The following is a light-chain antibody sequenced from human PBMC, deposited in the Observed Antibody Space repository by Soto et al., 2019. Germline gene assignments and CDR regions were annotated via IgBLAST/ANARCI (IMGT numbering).Light chain of an antibody. CDR3: QSYDSSLSGVV. V-gene: IGLV1-40*01. Sequence: QSVLTQPPSVSGAPGQRVTISCTGSSSNIGAHYGVHWYQQLPGTAPKLLIYGNNNRPSGVPDRFSGSKSGTSASLAITGLQADDEAYYYCQSYDSSLSGVVFGGGTKLTVL. CDR2: GNN. J-gene: IGLJ2*01. CDR1: SSNIGAHYG.